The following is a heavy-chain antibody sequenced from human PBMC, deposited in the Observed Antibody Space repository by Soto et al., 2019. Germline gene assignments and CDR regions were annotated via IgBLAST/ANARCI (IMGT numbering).Heavy chain of an antibody. V-gene: IGHV4-39*01. J-gene: IGHJ6*02. CDR1: GGSISSSSYY. CDR2: IYYSGST. Sequence: SETLSLTCTVSGGSISSSSYYWGWIRQPPGKGLEWIGSIYYSGSTYYSPSLKSRVTISVDTSKNQFSLKLSSVTAADTAVYYCASWGSGSFPYYYYYYGMDVWGQGTTVTVSS. CDR3: ASWGSGSFPYYYYYYGMDV. D-gene: IGHD1-26*01.